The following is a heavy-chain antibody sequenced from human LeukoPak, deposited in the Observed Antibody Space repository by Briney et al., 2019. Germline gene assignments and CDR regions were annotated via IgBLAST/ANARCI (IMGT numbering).Heavy chain of an antibody. CDR2: TYYRSKWYY. J-gene: IGHJ4*02. Sequence: SQTLSLTCAISGDSVSSNSGVWNWIRRSPSRGLEWLGRTYYRSKWYYDYAVSVISRITINPDTSKNQFSLQLNSVTPEDTAVYYCARSTVTYELDYWGQGTLVTVSS. CDR3: ARSTVTYELDY. V-gene: IGHV6-1*01. D-gene: IGHD4-17*01. CDR1: GDSVSSNSGV.